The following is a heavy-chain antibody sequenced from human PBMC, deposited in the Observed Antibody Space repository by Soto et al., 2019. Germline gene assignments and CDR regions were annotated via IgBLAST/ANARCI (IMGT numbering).Heavy chain of an antibody. CDR3: AIGPRMWLAGGGY. Sequence: SETLSLTCAVYGGSFSGYYWSWIRQPPGKGLEWIGEINHSGITDYNPSLKSRITISIDTSKKQFSLKLNSVTAADTAVYYCAIGPRMWLAGGGYWGQGTQVTVSS. CDR1: GGSFSGYY. CDR2: INHSGIT. V-gene: IGHV4-34*01. D-gene: IGHD6-19*01. J-gene: IGHJ4*02.